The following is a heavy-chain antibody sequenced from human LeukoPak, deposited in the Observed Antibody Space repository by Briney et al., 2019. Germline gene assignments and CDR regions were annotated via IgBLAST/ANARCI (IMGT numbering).Heavy chain of an antibody. CDR3: ATGKDRSGYYYSLDY. Sequence: GASVKVSCKASGGTFSSYAISWVRQAPGQGLEWIGGITPIFGPNYAQKFQGRATISADLATATAYMELSSLTSEDTSVYYCATGKDRSGYYYSLDYWGQGTLVAVSS. CDR2: ITPIFGP. V-gene: IGHV1-69*13. CDR1: GGTFSSYA. J-gene: IGHJ4*02. D-gene: IGHD3-22*01.